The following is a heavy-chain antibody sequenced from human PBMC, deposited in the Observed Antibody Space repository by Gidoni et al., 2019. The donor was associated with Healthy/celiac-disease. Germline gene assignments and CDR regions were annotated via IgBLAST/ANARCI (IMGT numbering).Heavy chain of an antibody. V-gene: IGHV3-30-3*01. CDR1: GFTFSSYA. Sequence: QVQLVESGGGVVQPGRSLRLSCAASGFTFSSYAMHWVRQAPGKGLEWVAVISYDGSNKYYADSVKGRFTISRDNSKNTLYLQMNSLRAEDTAVYYCARSASGWRYYFDYWGQGTLVTVSS. D-gene: IGHD6-19*01. CDR3: ARSASGWRYYFDY. J-gene: IGHJ4*02. CDR2: ISYDGSNK.